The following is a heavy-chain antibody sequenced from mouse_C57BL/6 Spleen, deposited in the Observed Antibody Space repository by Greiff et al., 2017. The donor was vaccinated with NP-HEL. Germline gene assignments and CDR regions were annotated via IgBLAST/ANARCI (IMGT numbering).Heavy chain of an antibody. V-gene: IGHV5-4*01. CDR3: AREDGSSYGY. Sequence: EVKLMESGGGLVKPGGSLKLSCAASGFTFSSYAMSWVRQTPEKRLEWVATISDGGSYTYYPDNVKGRFTISRDNAKNNLYLQMSHLKSEDTAMYYCAREDGSSYGYWGQGTTLTVSS. J-gene: IGHJ2*01. CDR2: ISDGGSYT. D-gene: IGHD1-1*01. CDR1: GFTFSSYA.